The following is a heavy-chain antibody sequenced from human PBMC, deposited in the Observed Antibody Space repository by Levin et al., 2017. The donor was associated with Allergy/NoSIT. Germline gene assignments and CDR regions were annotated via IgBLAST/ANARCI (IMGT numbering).Heavy chain of an antibody. J-gene: IGHJ3*02. D-gene: IGHD2/OR15-2a*01. V-gene: IGHV3-33*01. CDR1: GFTFSSYG. CDR2: IWYDGSNK. CDR3: ASVIQAGDAFDI. Sequence: GGSLRLSCAASGFTFSSYGMHWVCQAPGKGLEWVAVIWYDGSNKYYADSVKGRFTISRDNSKNTLYLQMNSLRAEDTAVYYCASVIQAGDAFDIWGQGTMVTVSS.